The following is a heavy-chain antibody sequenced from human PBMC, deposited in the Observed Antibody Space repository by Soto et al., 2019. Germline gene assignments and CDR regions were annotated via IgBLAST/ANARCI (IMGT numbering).Heavy chain of an antibody. V-gene: IGHV3-30-3*01. J-gene: IGHJ6*01. CDR2: ISYDGSNK. Sequence: QVQLVESGGGVVQPGRSLRLSCAASGFTFSSYAMHWVRQAPGKGLEWVAVISYDGSNKYYADSVKGRFTISRDNSKNTLYLQMNSLRAEDTAVYYCASILTGYDRYGMDVW. CDR1: GFTFSSYA. D-gene: IGHD3-9*01. CDR3: ASILTGYDRYGMDV.